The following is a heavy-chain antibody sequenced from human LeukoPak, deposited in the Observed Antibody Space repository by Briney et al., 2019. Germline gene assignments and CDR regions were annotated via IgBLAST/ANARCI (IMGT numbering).Heavy chain of an antibody. D-gene: IGHD4-17*01. J-gene: IGHJ6*02. V-gene: IGHV1-69*13. CDR3: ARPSYGDYHYYYYYGMDV. CDR1: GGTFSSYA. CDR2: IIPIFGTA. Sequence: GGSVKVSCKASGGTFSSYAISWVRQAPGQGLEWMGGIIPIFGTANYAQKFQGRVTITADESTSTAYMELSSLRSEDTAVYYCARPSYGDYHYYYYYGMDVWGQGTTVTVSS.